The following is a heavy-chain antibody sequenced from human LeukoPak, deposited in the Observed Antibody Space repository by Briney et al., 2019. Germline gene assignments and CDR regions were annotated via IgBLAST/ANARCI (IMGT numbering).Heavy chain of an antibody. CDR3: AKDWSTDWSNWFDS. D-gene: IGHD3-3*01. Sequence: GGSLRLSCAASGFTFSSYGMHWVRQAPGEGLEWVAFTRPDGSNKHYGDSVQGRFTISRDNSRNTLYLQMNSLRVEDTAMYYCAKDWSTDWSNWFDSWGPGSLVTVSS. V-gene: IGHV3-30*02. CDR1: GFTFSSYG. J-gene: IGHJ5*01. CDR2: TRPDGSNK.